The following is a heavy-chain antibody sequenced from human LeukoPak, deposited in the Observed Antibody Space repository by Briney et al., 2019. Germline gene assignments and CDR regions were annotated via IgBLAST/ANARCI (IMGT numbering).Heavy chain of an antibody. D-gene: IGHD6-6*01. CDR3: ARGPSSPSSASALDY. CDR2: ISDRDGA. Sequence: SETLSLTCTVSGGSISTYYWSWIRQPPGKGLEWIGYISDRDGAAYNPSLKSRVTLSIDTSKTHFSLKLNSVTAADTAVYYCARGPSSPSSASALDYWGQGTLVTVSS. CDR1: GGSISTYY. J-gene: IGHJ4*02. V-gene: IGHV4-4*08.